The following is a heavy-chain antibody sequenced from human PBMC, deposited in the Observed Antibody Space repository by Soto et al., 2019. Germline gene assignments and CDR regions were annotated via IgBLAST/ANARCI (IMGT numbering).Heavy chain of an antibody. J-gene: IGHJ6*03. V-gene: IGHV3-33*01. D-gene: IGHD3-3*01. Sequence: GGSLRLSCAASGFTFNTYGMHWVRQAPGKGLEWVAIIWFDGTNKYYADSVKGRFTISRDNSKNTLYLQMNSLRAEDTAVYYCARTDFWSGNYYYYMDVWGKGTTVTVSS. CDR3: ARTDFWSGNYYYYMDV. CDR1: GFTFNTYG. CDR2: IWFDGTNK.